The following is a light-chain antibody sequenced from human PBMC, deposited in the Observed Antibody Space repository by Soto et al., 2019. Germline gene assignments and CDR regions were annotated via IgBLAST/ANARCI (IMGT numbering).Light chain of an antibody. J-gene: IGLJ2*01. CDR3: SSYTSNSTPV. CDR2: DVS. Sequence: QSALTQPASVSGSPGQSITISCTGTSSDVGGYNYVSWYQQHPGKAPKIMIYDVSNRPSGVSTRFSGSKSGNTASLTISGLQAEDEADYYCSSYTSNSTPVFGGGTKLNVL. V-gene: IGLV2-14*01. CDR1: SSDVGGYNY.